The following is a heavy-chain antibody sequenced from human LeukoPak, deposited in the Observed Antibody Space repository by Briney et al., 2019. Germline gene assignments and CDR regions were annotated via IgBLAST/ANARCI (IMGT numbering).Heavy chain of an antibody. CDR3: ARNYARRAFDI. V-gene: IGHV4-34*01. Sequence: SETLSLTCAVYGGSFSGYYWSWIRQPPGEGLEWIGEINHSGSTNYNPSLKSRVTISVDTSKNQFSLKLSSVTAADTAVYYCARNYARRAFDIWGQGTMVTVSS. CDR1: GGSFSGYY. J-gene: IGHJ3*02. CDR2: INHSGST. D-gene: IGHD2-2*01.